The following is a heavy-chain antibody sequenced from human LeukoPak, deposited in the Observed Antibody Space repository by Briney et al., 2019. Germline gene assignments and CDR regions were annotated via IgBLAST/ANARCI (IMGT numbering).Heavy chain of an antibody. J-gene: IGHJ4*02. CDR2: ISSSSNYI. V-gene: IGHV3-21*01. CDR1: GFTFSIYI. Sequence: PGGSLRLSCAASGFTFSIYIMNWVRQAPGKGLEWVSSISSSSNYIYYTDSVKGRFTISRDNAKNSLYLQMNSLRAEDTAVHYCARDRCSGGSCYYFDYWGQGTLVTVSS. CDR3: ARDRCSGGSCYYFDY. D-gene: IGHD2-15*01.